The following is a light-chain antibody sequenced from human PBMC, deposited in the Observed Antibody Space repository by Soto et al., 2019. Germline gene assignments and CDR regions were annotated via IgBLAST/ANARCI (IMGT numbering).Light chain of an antibody. CDR1: QSVSIY. J-gene: IGKJ4*01. Sequence: EIVLTQSPATLSLSPGERATLSCRASQSVSIYLAWYQQKPGQAPRLLIYDASNSASGIPARFSGSGSGTDFTLTISSLEPEDLAVYYCQQRSNWPLLPFGGGTKLDIK. CDR2: DAS. V-gene: IGKV3-11*01. CDR3: QQRSNWPLLP.